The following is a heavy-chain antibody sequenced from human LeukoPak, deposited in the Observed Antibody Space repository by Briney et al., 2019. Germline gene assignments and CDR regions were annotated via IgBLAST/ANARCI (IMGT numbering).Heavy chain of an antibody. Sequence: QTSETQSLTCTVSGGSISSGDYYWSWIRQPPGKGLEWNGYIYYSGSTYYNPSLKSRVTISVDTSKNQFSLKLSSVTAADTAVYYCARDGWFWELSWFDPWGQGTLVTVSS. CDR1: GGSISSGDYY. V-gene: IGHV4-30-4*01. D-gene: IGHD3-10*01. CDR2: IYYSGST. CDR3: ARDGWFWELSWFDP. J-gene: IGHJ5*02.